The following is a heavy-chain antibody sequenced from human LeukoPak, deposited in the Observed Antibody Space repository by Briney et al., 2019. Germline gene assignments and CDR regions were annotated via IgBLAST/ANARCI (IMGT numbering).Heavy chain of an antibody. Sequence: PGGSLRLSCAASGFTFSRYWIHWVRQAPGKGLEWVSRINPDGSTTTYADSVKGRFTISRDNAKNSLYLQMNSLRAEDTAVYYCARDYPVAGTFDYWGQGTLVTVSS. V-gene: IGHV3-74*01. CDR1: GFTFSRYW. CDR2: INPDGSTT. D-gene: IGHD6-19*01. J-gene: IGHJ4*02. CDR3: ARDYPVAGTFDY.